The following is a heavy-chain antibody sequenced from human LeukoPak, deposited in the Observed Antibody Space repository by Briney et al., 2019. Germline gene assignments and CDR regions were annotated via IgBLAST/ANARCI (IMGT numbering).Heavy chain of an antibody. J-gene: IGHJ4*02. Sequence: GGSLRLSCAASGFTFSSYWISWVRQAPGKGLERVANIRQDGSEKYYVDSVKGRFTISRDNAKNSLYLQMNSLRAEDTAVYYCARPYDSSGYPFDYWGQGTLVTVSS. D-gene: IGHD3-22*01. CDR2: IRQDGSEK. CDR3: ARPYDSSGYPFDY. CDR1: GFTFSSYW. V-gene: IGHV3-7*01.